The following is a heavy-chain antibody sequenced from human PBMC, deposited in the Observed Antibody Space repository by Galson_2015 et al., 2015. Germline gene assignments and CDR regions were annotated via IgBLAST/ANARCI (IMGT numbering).Heavy chain of an antibody. Sequence: SLRLFCAASGFTFSNYDLHWVRQGPGRGLEWVASIWYDGNNKYYGDSVKGRFTISRDNSKNTVYLQMNSLRVEDTAVYYCARDRSVAARYFDYWGQGTLVTVSS. V-gene: IGHV3-33*01. CDR3: ARDRSVAARYFDY. J-gene: IGHJ4*02. CDR2: IWYDGNNK. CDR1: GFTFSNYD. D-gene: IGHD6-6*01.